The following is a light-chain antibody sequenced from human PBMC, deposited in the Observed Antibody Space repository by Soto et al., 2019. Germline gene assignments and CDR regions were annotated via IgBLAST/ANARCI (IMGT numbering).Light chain of an antibody. CDR1: SSDVGGYNY. CDR2: EVT. CDR3: SSYTSSSTLYV. V-gene: IGLV2-14*01. Sequence: QSVLTQPASVPGSPGQSITISCTGTSSDVGGYNYVCWYKQHPGKAPQLMIYEVTNRPSGVSDRFSGSKSGNTASLTISGLQAEDEADYYCSSYTSSSTLYVFGTGTKVTV. J-gene: IGLJ1*01.